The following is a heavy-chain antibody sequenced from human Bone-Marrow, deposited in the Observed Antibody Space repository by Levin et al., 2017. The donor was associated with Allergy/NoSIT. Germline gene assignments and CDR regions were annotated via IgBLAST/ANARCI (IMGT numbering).Heavy chain of an antibody. CDR1: EDTFNIYG. V-gene: IGHV1-69*13. Sequence: SVKVSCKTSEDTFNIYGVSWVRRAPGRGLEWVGGIIPLSGATSYSQILRGRVTITADDASNTVYLQVNSLQSEDTADYYCARLRSRGSGSPYYFDFWCQGTLVAVSS. CDR3: ARLRSRGSGSPYYFDF. J-gene: IGHJ4*02. D-gene: IGHD3-10*01. CDR2: IIPLSGAT.